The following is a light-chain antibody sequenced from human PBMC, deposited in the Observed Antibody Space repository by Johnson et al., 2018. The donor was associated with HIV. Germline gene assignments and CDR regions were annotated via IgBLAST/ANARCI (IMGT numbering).Light chain of an antibody. Sequence: QSVLTQPPSVSAAPGQRVTISCSGSSSNIGNNYVSWYQQLPGTAPKLLIYENNKRPSGIPDRFSGSTSGTSATLGITGLQTGDEADYYCGTWDSSLSQVFGTGTKVTVL. V-gene: IGLV1-51*02. J-gene: IGLJ1*01. CDR2: ENN. CDR3: GTWDSSLSQV. CDR1: SSNIGNNY.